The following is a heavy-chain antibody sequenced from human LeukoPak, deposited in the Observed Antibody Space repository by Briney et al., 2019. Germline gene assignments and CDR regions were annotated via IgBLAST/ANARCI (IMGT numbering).Heavy chain of an antibody. D-gene: IGHD1-26*01. Sequence: PGGSLRLSCAASGFTVSSNHMTWVRQASGKGLEWVSIIYSGGTTYYADSVKGRFTISRDNFKNTLYLQMNSLGAEDTAVYYCASASSGGMNAFDIWGQGTMVTVSS. CDR1: GFTVSSNH. CDR2: IYSGGTT. J-gene: IGHJ3*02. V-gene: IGHV3-53*01. CDR3: ASASSGGMNAFDI.